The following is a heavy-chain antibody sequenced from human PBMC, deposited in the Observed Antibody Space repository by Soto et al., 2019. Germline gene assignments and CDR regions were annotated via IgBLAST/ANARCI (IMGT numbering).Heavy chain of an antibody. V-gene: IGHV1-18*01. CDR2: ISAYNGNT. J-gene: IGHJ5*02. Sequence: ASVKVSCKASGYTFTSYGISWVRQAPGQGLEWMGWISAYNGNTNYAQKLQGRVTMTTDTSTSTAYMELRSLRSDDTAVYYCARTPGYCSGGSCPGFDPWGQGTLVTVSS. CDR3: ARTPGYCSGGSCPGFDP. D-gene: IGHD2-15*01. CDR1: GYTFTSYG.